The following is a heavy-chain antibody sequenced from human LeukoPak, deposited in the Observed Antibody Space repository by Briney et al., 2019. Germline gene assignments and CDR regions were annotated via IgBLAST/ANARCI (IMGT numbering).Heavy chain of an antibody. Sequence: SVKVSCKASGFTFTSSAVQWVRQARGQRLEWVGWIVVGSGNTNYAQKFQERVTITRDMSTSTAYMELSSLRSEDTAVYYCAARPWGNYGDYSEDWGQGTLVTVSS. CDR2: IVVGSGNT. CDR3: AARPWGNYGDYSED. D-gene: IGHD4-17*01. J-gene: IGHJ4*02. V-gene: IGHV1-58*01. CDR1: GFTFTSSA.